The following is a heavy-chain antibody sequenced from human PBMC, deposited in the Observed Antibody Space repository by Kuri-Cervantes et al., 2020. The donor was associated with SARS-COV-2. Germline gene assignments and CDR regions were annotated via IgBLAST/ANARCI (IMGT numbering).Heavy chain of an antibody. Sequence: GGSLRLSCAASGFTFISYAMTWVRQAPGKGLEWVSGISGSGAITYYADSVKGRFTISRDKSKNTLFLQMNSLRAEDTAVYYCATAYYDYADYVPCHWGQGTLVTVSS. V-gene: IGHV3-23*01. D-gene: IGHD4-17*01. CDR1: GFTFISYA. CDR2: ISGSGAIT. CDR3: ATAYYDYADYVPCH. J-gene: IGHJ4*02.